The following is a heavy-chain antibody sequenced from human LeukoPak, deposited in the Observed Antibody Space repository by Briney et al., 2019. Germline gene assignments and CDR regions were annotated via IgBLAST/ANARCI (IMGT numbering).Heavy chain of an antibody. Sequence: SETLSLTCTVSGGSVSSGSYYWSWIRQPPGKGLEWIGYIYCSGSTNYNPSLKSRVTISVDTSKNQFSLKLSSVTAADTAVYYCARSAITGTTSWFDPWGQGTLVTVSS. CDR1: GGSVSSGSYY. CDR2: IYCSGST. D-gene: IGHD1-7*01. V-gene: IGHV4-61*01. J-gene: IGHJ5*02. CDR3: ARSAITGTTSWFDP.